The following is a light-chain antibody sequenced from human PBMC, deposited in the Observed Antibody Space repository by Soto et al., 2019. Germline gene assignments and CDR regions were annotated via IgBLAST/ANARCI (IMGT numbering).Light chain of an antibody. CDR3: AAWDDSLNGQVV. V-gene: IGLV1-44*01. J-gene: IGLJ2*01. Sequence: PVLTQPPSASGTPGQRVTISCSGSSSNIGSNTVNWYQQLPGTAPKLLIYSNNQRPSGVPDRFSGSKSGTSASLAISGLQSEDEADYYCAAWDDSLNGQVVFGGGTKLTVL. CDR1: SSNIGSNT. CDR2: SNN.